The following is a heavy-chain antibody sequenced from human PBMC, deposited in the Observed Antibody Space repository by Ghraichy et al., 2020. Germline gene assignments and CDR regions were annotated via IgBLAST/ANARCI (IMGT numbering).Heavy chain of an antibody. D-gene: IGHD5-12*01. CDR2: IYYSGST. CDR3: ARGGVVATSHDACDI. CDR1: GGSISSGGYY. J-gene: IGHJ3*02. Sequence: SETLSLTCTVSGGSISSGGYYWSWIRQHPGKGLEWIGYIYYSGSTYYNPSLKSRVTISVDTSKNQFSLKLSSVTAADTAVDYCARGGVVATSHDACDIWGQGTMVTVSS. V-gene: IGHV4-31*03.